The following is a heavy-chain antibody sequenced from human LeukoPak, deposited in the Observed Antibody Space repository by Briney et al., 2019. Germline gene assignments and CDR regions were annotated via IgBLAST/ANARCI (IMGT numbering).Heavy chain of an antibody. D-gene: IGHD6-13*01. CDR2: ISNDGSST. Sequence: GGSLRLSCAASGFTFSSYWMHWVRQAPGKGLVWVSRISNDGSSTNYADSVKGRFTISRDNAKNTLYLQMNSLRAEDTAVYYCIAAARNDYWGQGTLVTVSS. CDR1: GFTFSSYW. J-gene: IGHJ4*02. CDR3: IAAARNDY. V-gene: IGHV3-74*01.